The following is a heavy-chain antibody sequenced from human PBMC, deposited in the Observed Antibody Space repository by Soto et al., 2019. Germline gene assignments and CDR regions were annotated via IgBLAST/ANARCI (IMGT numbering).Heavy chain of an antibody. D-gene: IGHD3-16*02. CDR1: GFTFSSYS. Sequence: VQLVESGGGLVQPGGSLRLSCAASGFTFSSYSMNWVRQAPGKGLEWVSYISSSSSTIYYADSVKGRFTISRDNANNSLYLQMNSLIAEDTAVYYCASIGFIPYYYYYYTHVRGKGTTVTVSS. CDR2: ISSSSSTI. J-gene: IGHJ6*03. CDR3: ASIGFIPYYYYYYTHV. V-gene: IGHV3-48*01.